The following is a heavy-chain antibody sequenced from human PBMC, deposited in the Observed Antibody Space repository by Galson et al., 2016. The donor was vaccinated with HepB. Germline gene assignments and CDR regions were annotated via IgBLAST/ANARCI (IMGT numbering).Heavy chain of an antibody. CDR1: GYTFNNYY. J-gene: IGHJ6*02. D-gene: IGHD3-3*01. CDR3: ARVTALYNFWSGYSDV. CDR2: INPSGGRT. V-gene: IGHV1-46*02. Sequence: SVKVSCKASGYTFNNYYIYWVRQAPGQGLEWMGTINPSGGRTTYARKFQGRFTMTRDTSTSTVYMDLSSLRYDDTAVYYCARVTALYNFWSGYSDVWGQGTTITVSS.